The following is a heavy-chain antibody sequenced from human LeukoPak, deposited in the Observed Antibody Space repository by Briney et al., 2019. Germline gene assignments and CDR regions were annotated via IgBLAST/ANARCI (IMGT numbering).Heavy chain of an antibody. V-gene: IGHV1-69*05. CDR2: IIPIFGTA. CDR1: GGTFSSYA. Sequence: SVKVSCKASGGTFSSYAISWVRQAPGQGLEWMGRIIPIFGTANYAQKFQGRVTITTDESTSTAYMELSSLRSEDTAVYYCTGYEPYDAFDIWGQGTMVTASS. D-gene: IGHD1-14*01. CDR3: TGYEPYDAFDI. J-gene: IGHJ3*02.